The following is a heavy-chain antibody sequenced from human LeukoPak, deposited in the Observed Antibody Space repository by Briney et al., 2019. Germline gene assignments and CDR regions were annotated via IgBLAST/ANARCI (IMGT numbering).Heavy chain of an antibody. CDR2: INPRDGGT. Sequence: ASVKVSCKGSGYTFTDYYLHWVRQAPGQGLEWVGYINPRDGGTSSPQNFRGRVTMTTDASSSTAYMELSRLTSDVTAIYYCAREGNGLLSKDLDYWGQGTLVTVSS. D-gene: IGHD2-15*01. J-gene: IGHJ4*02. V-gene: IGHV1-2*02. CDR1: GYTFTDYY. CDR3: AREGNGLLSKDLDY.